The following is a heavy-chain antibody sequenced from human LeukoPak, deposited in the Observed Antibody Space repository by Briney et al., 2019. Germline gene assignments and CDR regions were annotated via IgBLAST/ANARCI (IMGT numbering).Heavy chain of an antibody. D-gene: IGHD3-9*01. CDR1: GGSISNGDYY. CDR3: AILVTPMRAFGL. J-gene: IGHJ3*01. V-gene: IGHV4-30-4*01. Sequence: TLTSTCIVSGGSISNGDYYWSWLRQPPGKGLEWIGYIYYSGSTYYNPSLKSRVTISVDTSKNQFSLKLSSVTAADTAVYYCAILVTPMRAFGLWGHGITVTVSS. CDR2: IYYSGST.